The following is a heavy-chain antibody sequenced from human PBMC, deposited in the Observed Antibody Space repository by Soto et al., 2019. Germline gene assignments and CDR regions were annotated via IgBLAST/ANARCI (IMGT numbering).Heavy chain of an antibody. CDR2: ISGSGDSK. Sequence: GGSLRLFFAASGFTFSNYAMSWVRQAPGKGLERVSTISGSGDSKSYADSVKGRFTISRDNSKNTLYLQMNSLRAEDKAVYYCEKGKSRTWGSDWFDPWGQGTLVPVSS. V-gene: IGHV3-23*01. CDR1: GFTFSNYA. D-gene: IGHD3-16*01. J-gene: IGHJ5*02. CDR3: EKGKSRTWGSDWFDP.